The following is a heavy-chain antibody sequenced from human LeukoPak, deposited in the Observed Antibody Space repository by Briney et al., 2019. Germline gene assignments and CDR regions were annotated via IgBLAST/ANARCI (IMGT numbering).Heavy chain of an antibody. CDR2: IIPMFGSA. V-gene: IGHV1-69*05. Sequence: SVKVSCKASGDIFNSYSISWVRQAPGQGVEWMGGIIPMFGSANYAKTFQDRVTITTDQSTSTAYMELSSLSSEDTAVYYCARVGRSRGSLPNSYYYMDVWGTGTTVTVSS. CDR3: ARVGRSRGSLPNSYYYMDV. D-gene: IGHD1-26*01. J-gene: IGHJ6*03. CDR1: GDIFNSYS.